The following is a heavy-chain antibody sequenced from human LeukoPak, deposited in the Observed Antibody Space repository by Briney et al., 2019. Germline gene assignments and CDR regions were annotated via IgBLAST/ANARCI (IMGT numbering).Heavy chain of an antibody. D-gene: IGHD6-19*01. CDR2: INPSGGST. J-gene: IGHJ4*02. CDR1: GYTFTSYY. CDR3: AKESGTVAGPDYFDY. Sequence: ASVKVSCKASGYTFTSYYMHWVRQAPGQGLEWMGIINPSGGSTSYAQKFQGRVTMTRDTSMTTAYMELSSLRSEDTAVYYCAKESGTVAGPDYFDYWGQGTPVTVSS. V-gene: IGHV1-46*01.